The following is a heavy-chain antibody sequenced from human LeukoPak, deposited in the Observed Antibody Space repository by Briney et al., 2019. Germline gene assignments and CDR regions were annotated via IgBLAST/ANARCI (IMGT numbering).Heavy chain of an antibody. CDR2: IYYSGST. J-gene: IGHJ4*02. D-gene: IGHD3-10*01. Sequence: SETLSLTCTVSGGSISSYYWSWIRQPPGKGLGWIGYIYYSGSTNYNPSLKSRVTISVDTSKNQFSLKLSSVTAADTAVYYCAGGGSMYFDYWGQGTLVTVSS. V-gene: IGHV4-59*01. CDR3: AGGGSMYFDY. CDR1: GGSISSYY.